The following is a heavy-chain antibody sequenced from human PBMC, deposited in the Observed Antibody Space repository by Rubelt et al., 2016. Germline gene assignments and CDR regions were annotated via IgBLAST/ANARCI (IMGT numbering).Heavy chain of an antibody. D-gene: IGHD2-15*01. Sequence: QVQLQQWGAGLLKPSETLSLTCAVYGGSFSGYYWSWIRQPPGKGLEWIGEINHSGSTNYNPSLKSRGTISVDTSKNQFSLKLSSVTAADTAVYYCARFRCGGSCRPPNFYYYGMDVWGQGTTVTVSS. J-gene: IGHJ6*02. CDR2: INHSGST. CDR1: GGSFSGYY. V-gene: IGHV4-34*01. CDR3: ARFRCGGSCRPPNFYYYGMDV.